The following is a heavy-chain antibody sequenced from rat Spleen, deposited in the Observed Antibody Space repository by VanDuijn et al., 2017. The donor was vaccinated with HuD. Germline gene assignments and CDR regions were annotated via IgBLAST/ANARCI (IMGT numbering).Heavy chain of an antibody. D-gene: IGHD1-9*01. V-gene: IGHV5-46*01. CDR1: GFTFSSFP. Sequence: EVQLVESGGGLVQPGRSLKLSCAASGFTFSSFPMAWVRQTPKKGLEWVASITNASGGTPYPDSVKGRFTISRDIAKSTLYLQMNTLRSEDTATYYCTRGTYCRHWGQGVMVTVSS. J-gene: IGHJ2*01. CDR3: TRGTYCRH. CDR2: ITNASGGT.